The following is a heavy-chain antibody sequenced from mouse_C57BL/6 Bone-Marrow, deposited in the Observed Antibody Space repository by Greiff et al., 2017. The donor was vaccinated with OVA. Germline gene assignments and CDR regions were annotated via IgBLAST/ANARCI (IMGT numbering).Heavy chain of an antibody. Sequence: VQLQQSGTVLARPGASVKMSCKTSGYTFTSYWMHWVKQRPGQGLEWIGAIYPGNSDTSYNQKFKGKAKLTAVTSASTAYMELSSLTNEDSAVYYCTGGGQLRLRYYFDYWGQGTTLTVSS. CDR3: TGGGQLRLRYYFDY. D-gene: IGHD3-2*02. J-gene: IGHJ2*01. V-gene: IGHV1-5*01. CDR1: GYTFTSYW. CDR2: IYPGNSDT.